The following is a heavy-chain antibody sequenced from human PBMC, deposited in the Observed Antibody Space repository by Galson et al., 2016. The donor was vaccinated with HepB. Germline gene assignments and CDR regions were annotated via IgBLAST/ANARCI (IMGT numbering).Heavy chain of an antibody. CDR3: ARRVGGGDCFWAS. CDR2: IYYSGST. Sequence: SETLSLTCTVSGDSMSSSSAYYWGWIRQPPGKGLEWIGNIYYSGSTSYNSSLRSRVTISVHTSKNQFSLELSSVTAADTAVYYCARRVGGGDCFWASWGQGTPVTVSS. CDR1: GDSMSSSSAYY. J-gene: IGHJ5*02. V-gene: IGHV4-39*01. D-gene: IGHD2-21*01.